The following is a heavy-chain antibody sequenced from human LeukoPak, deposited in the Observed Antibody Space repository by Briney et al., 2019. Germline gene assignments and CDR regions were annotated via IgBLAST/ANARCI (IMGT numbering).Heavy chain of an antibody. J-gene: IGHJ4*02. CDR3: AKYYNAYCGGDCYFDY. CDR2: ISGSGGST. CDR1: GFTFSTYA. D-gene: IGHD2-21*02. V-gene: IGHV3-23*01. Sequence: PGGSLRLSCAASGFTFSTYAMSWVRQAPGKGLEWVSVISGSGGSTYYADSVKGRFTISRDNSKNTLYLQMNSLRAEDTAVYYCAKYYNAYCGGDCYFDYWGQGTLVTVSS.